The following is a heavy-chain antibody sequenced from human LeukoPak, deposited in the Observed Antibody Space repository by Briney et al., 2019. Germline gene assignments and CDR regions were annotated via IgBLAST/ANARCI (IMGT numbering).Heavy chain of an antibody. J-gene: IGHJ3*02. CDR2: INPNSGGT. Sequence: GASVKVSCKASGYTFTGYYMHWVRQAPGQGLEWMGWINPNSGGTNYAQKFQGRVTMTRDTSISTAYMELSRLRSDDTAVYYCARDCSSTSCDAFDIWGQGTMVTVSS. CDR1: GYTFTGYY. D-gene: IGHD2-2*01. CDR3: ARDCSSTSCDAFDI. V-gene: IGHV1-2*02.